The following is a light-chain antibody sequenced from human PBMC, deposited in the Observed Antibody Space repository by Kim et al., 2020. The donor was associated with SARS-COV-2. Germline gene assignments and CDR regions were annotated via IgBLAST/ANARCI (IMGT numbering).Light chain of an antibody. J-gene: IGKJ1*01. CDR1: QSISSY. Sequence: DIQMTQSPSSLSASVGDRVTITCRASQSISSYFNWYQQKPGKAPNLLIFAASTLQSGSPSRSSGSESGTDFTLTISSLHPVIFDTFFCKNIYSIPRTFGQGTTVE. V-gene: IGKV1-39*01. CDR3: KNIYSIPRT. CDR2: AAS.